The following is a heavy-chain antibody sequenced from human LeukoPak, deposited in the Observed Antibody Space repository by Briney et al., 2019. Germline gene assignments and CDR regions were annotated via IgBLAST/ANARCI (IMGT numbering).Heavy chain of an antibody. D-gene: IGHD3-16*02. CDR2: IIPIFGTA. Sequence: GASVKVSCKASGGTFSSYAISWVRQAPGQGLEWMGGIIPIFGTANYAQKFQGRVTITADESTSTAYMELRSLRSDDTAVYYCARELLRLGELSLYDYWGQGTLVTVSS. CDR1: GGTFSSYA. V-gene: IGHV1-69*01. J-gene: IGHJ4*02. CDR3: ARELLRLGELSLYDY.